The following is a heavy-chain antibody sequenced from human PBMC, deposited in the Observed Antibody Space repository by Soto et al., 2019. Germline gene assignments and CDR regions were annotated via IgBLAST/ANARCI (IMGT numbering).Heavy chain of an antibody. CDR3: ASQNRWYYYGLDV. CDR1: GFTFSSYE. D-gene: IGHD2-15*01. Sequence: EVQLVESGGGLVQPGGSLRLSCAASGFTFSSYEMNWVRQAPGKGLEWVSYISSSGGSKNYGDSVKGRFTISRDNAKNSLYLQMNSLRAEDTAVYYCASQNRWYYYGLDVWGQGTTVTVSS. V-gene: IGHV3-48*03. J-gene: IGHJ6*02. CDR2: ISSSGGSK.